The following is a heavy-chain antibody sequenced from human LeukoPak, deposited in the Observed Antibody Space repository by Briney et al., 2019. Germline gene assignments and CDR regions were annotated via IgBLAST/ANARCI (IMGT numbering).Heavy chain of an antibody. CDR2: IWYAGSNK. CDR3: AKDHSNGNYMDV. V-gene: IGHV3-30*02. CDR1: GFTFSSYG. Sequence: GGSLRLSCAASGFTFSSYGMYWVRQAPGRGLEWVAVIWYAGSNKYYADSVKGRFTISRDNSKNTLYLQMNSLRAEDTAVYYCAKDHSNGNYMDVWGKGTTVTVSS. D-gene: IGHD4-11*01. J-gene: IGHJ6*03.